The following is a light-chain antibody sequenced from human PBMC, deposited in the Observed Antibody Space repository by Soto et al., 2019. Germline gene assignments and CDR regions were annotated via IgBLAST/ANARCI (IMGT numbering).Light chain of an antibody. CDR1: SSNIGRNT. Sequence: SVLTQPPSASGTPGQSVTISCSGSSSNIGRNTVNWYQQLPGTAHKLLIYSDNQRTSGVPDRFSVSKSGTSVSLAISGLQSDDAAAYYCAAWDDSRNGMVSGGATKLTVL. CDR3: AAWDDSRNGMV. J-gene: IGLJ2*01. CDR2: SDN. V-gene: IGLV1-44*01.